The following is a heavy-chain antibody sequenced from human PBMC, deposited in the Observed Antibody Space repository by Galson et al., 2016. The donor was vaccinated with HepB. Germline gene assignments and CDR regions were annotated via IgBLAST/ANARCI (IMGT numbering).Heavy chain of an antibody. Sequence: SLRLSCAASGFSFSLHGMTWVRQAPGKGLDWVSAIGGSGGATYYADSVEGRVTISRDNSKNTLYLHMNSLSAEDTAIYYCAKAFLPTTVTNLGPLDFWGQGTLVTVSS. CDR1: GFSFSLHG. J-gene: IGHJ4*02. D-gene: IGHD4-17*01. CDR2: IGGSGGAT. CDR3: AKAFLPTTVTNLGPLDF. V-gene: IGHV3-23*01.